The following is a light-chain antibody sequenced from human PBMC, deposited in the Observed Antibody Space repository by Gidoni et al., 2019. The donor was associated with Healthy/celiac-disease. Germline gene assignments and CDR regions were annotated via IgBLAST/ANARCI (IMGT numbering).Light chain of an antibody. CDR3: SSYTSSSTF. Sequence: QSALTQPVSVSGSPGQSITISCTGTSSDVGGYNYVSWYQQHPGKAPKLMIYEVSNRPSGVSNRFSGSKSGNTASLTISGLQAEDEADYYRSSYTSSSTFFGTGTKVTVL. V-gene: IGLV2-14*01. J-gene: IGLJ1*01. CDR1: SSDVGGYNY. CDR2: EVS.